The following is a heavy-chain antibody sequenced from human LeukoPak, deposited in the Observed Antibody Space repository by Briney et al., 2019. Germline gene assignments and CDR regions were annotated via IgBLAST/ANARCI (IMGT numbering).Heavy chain of an antibody. CDR2: IIPIFGTA. Sequence: GASVKVSSKASGGTFSSYAISWVRQAPGQGLEWMGGIIPIFGTANYAQKFQGRVTITTDESTSTAYMELSSLRSEDTAVYYCARAATYYDFWSGYYTGTNPIEEPDYSYYMDVWGKGPTVTVSS. CDR1: GGTFSSYA. D-gene: IGHD3-3*01. J-gene: IGHJ6*03. CDR3: ARAATYYDFWSGYYTGTNPIEEPDYSYYMDV. V-gene: IGHV1-69*05.